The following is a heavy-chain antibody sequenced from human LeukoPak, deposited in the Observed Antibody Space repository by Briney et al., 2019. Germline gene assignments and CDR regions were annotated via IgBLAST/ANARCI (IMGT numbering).Heavy chain of an antibody. CDR3: ARNYYDSSGYYVDFHF. J-gene: IGHJ1*01. V-gene: IGHV3-48*02. CDR2: ISSSSTI. Sequence: GGSLRLSCAASGFTFSSYSMNWVRQAPGKGLEWVSYISSSSTIYYADSVKGRFTISRDNAKNSLYLQMNSLRDEDTAVYYCARNYYDSSGYYVDFHFWGQDTLVTVSS. CDR1: GFTFSSYS. D-gene: IGHD3-22*01.